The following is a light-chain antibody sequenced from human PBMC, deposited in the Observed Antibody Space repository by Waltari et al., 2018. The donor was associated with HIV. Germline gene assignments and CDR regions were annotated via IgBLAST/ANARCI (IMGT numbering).Light chain of an antibody. J-gene: IGLJ2*01. Sequence: SYELTQPPSVSVSPGQTASITCSGDKLGDKYACWYQQKPGQSPVLVIYQDSKLASGTPVRFSGSNSGNSATLTISGTQAMDEADYYCQAWDSSTVVFGGGTKLTVL. CDR3: QAWDSSTVV. CDR1: KLGDKY. V-gene: IGLV3-1*01. CDR2: QDS.